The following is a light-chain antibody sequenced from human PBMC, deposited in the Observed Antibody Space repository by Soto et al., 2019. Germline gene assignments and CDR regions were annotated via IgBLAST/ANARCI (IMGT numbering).Light chain of an antibody. CDR1: QAISSY. J-gene: IGKJ5*01. CDR3: QQLNSFTIA. CDR2: AAS. Sequence: DIQLTQAPSFLSASAGDRVSITCRASQAISSYLAWYQQKPGRAPKILIYAASTLQSGVPSRFSGSGSGTEFTLTITSLKNEDFATYYCQQLNSFTIAFGQGTRLEIK. V-gene: IGKV1-9*01.